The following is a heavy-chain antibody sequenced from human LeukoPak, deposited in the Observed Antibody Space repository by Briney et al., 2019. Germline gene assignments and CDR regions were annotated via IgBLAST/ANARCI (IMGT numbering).Heavy chain of an antibody. CDR3: ARTYYYDSSGSPGAFDI. D-gene: IGHD3-22*01. CDR2: ISGIGGST. Sequence: GALRLSCAASGFTFSSYAMSWVRQAPGKGLEWVSAISGIGGSTYYADSVKGRFTISRDNSKNTLYLQMNSLRAEDTAVYYCARTYYYDSSGSPGAFDIWGQGTMVTVSS. CDR1: GFTFSSYA. J-gene: IGHJ3*02. V-gene: IGHV3-23*01.